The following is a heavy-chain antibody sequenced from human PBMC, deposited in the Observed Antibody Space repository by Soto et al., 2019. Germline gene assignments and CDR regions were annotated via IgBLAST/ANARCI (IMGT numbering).Heavy chain of an antibody. Sequence: PAWSPRLSCAACGVSFCNSGMPGVRQAPGKGLEWVSFIQNDESSRYFGDSVKGRFTISRDNLKNTVYLQMNSLRAEDTAVYYCAKDQVSRYGDYVAFDYWGQGTLVTVSS. D-gene: IGHD4-17*01. V-gene: IGHV3-30*02. CDR2: IQNDESSR. CDR3: AKDQVSRYGDYVAFDY. J-gene: IGHJ4*02. CDR1: GVSFCNSG.